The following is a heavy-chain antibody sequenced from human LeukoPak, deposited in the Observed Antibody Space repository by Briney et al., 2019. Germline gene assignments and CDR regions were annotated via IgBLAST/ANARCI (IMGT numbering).Heavy chain of an antibody. V-gene: IGHV1-8*01. CDR1: GYTFTSYD. J-gene: IGHJ5*02. CDR2: MNPNSGNT. D-gene: IGHD6-19*01. CDR3: ARNVITVAGTSPRNWFDP. Sequence: ASVKVSCKASGYTFTSYDINWVRQAAGQGPEWMGWMNPNSGNTGYAQKFQGRITMTRNTSISTAYMELSSLRSEDTAVYYCARNVITVAGTSPRNWFDPWGQGTLVTVSS.